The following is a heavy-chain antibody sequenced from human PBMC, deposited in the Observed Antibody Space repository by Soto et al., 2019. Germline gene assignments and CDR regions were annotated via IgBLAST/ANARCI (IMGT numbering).Heavy chain of an antibody. V-gene: IGHV3-21*01. Sequence: EVQLVESGGGLVKPGGSLRLSCAASGFTFSSYSMNWVRQAPGKGLEWVSSISSSSSYIYYADSVKGRFTISRDNAKNSMYLQKNRLRGEDQGVDYCWRVKKWALGATLLYWFDPWGQGTLVTVSS. CDR1: GFTFSSYS. D-gene: IGHD1-26*01. CDR3: WRVKKWALGATLLYWFDP. CDR2: ISSSSSYI. J-gene: IGHJ5*02.